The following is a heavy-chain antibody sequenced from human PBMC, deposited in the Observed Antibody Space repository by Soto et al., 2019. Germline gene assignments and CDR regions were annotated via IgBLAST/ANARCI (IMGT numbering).Heavy chain of an antibody. CDR3: ARVADDLSGSYSAFDI. J-gene: IGHJ3*02. Sequence: ASLEISYKGSEYNFTSYWIGWVRQMPWKGLEWMGIIYPGDSDTRYSPSFEGQVTLLVDKSISTAYLQWSSLKASDTAMYYCARVADDLSGSYSAFDIWGQGTMVTVSA. CDR2: IYPGDSDT. CDR1: EYNFTSYW. D-gene: IGHD1-26*01. V-gene: IGHV5-51*01.